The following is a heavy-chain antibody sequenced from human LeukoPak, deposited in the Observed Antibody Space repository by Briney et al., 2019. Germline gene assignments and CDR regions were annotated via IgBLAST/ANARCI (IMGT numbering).Heavy chain of an antibody. CDR3: ARGGSSSWYGS. Sequence: GGSLRLSCAASGFTFSSYWMHWVRQVPGKGLVWVSRINSDGSTTSHADSVKGRFTISRDNAKNTLFLQMNSLRAEDTAVYYCARGGSSSWYGSWGQGTLVTVSS. J-gene: IGHJ5*01. CDR1: GFTFSSYW. D-gene: IGHD6-13*01. V-gene: IGHV3-74*01. CDR2: INSDGSTT.